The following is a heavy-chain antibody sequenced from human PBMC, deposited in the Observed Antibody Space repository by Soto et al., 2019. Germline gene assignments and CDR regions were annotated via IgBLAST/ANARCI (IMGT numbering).Heavy chain of an antibody. V-gene: IGHV2-5*02. D-gene: IGHD3-22*01. J-gene: IGHJ4*02. CDR2: IYWDDDN. CDR3: AHRRLGYDRSGYYFEY. CDR1: WFSLRTGRVC. Sequence: GATLVNPTQTLTLTCTLSWFSLRTGRVCVGWIRQPPGKALEWLALIYWDDDNRYSPSLKSRLTITKDTSKNQVVLTMTNMDPVDTATYYCAHRRLGYDRSGYYFEYWGQGTLVT.